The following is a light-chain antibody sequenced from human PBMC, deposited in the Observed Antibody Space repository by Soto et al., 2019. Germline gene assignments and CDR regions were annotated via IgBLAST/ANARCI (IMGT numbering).Light chain of an antibody. J-gene: IGKJ1*01. Sequence: DIQMTQSPTSLSASIGDRVTFTCRASQNIGLSLNWLQKKPGRAPQLLVYAASRLHSGVPSRLSGSGSGTYFAFTISSLQPEDFATYFCQQAYRTPWTFGQGTNVDIK. V-gene: IGKV1-39*01. CDR2: AAS. CDR3: QQAYRTPWT. CDR1: QNIGLS.